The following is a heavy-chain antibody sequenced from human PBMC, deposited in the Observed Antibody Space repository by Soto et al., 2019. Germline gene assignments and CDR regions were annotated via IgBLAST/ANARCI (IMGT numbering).Heavy chain of an antibody. Sequence: PSETLSLTCTVSGGSISSYYWSWIRQPPGKGLEWIGYIYYSGSTNYNPSLKSRVTISVDTSKNQFSLKLSSVTAADTAVYYCAREGESHPFDYWGQGTLVTVSS. CDR3: AREGESHPFDY. V-gene: IGHV4-59*01. J-gene: IGHJ4*02. D-gene: IGHD3-16*01. CDR2: IYYSGST. CDR1: GGSISSYY.